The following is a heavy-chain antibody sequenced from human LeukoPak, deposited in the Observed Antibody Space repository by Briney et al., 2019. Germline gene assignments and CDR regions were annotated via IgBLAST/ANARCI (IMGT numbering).Heavy chain of an antibody. D-gene: IGHD2-15*01. CDR3: ARDLTVAEGGFDP. CDR1: GFTFSTYN. Sequence: PGGSLRLSCAASGFTFSTYNMNWVRQAPGKGLEWVSSITSSSSYIYYADSVKGRFTISRDNAKNSLYLQMNSLRAEDTAVYYCARDLTVAEGGFDPWGQGTLVTVSS. CDR2: ITSSSSYI. V-gene: IGHV3-21*04. J-gene: IGHJ5*02.